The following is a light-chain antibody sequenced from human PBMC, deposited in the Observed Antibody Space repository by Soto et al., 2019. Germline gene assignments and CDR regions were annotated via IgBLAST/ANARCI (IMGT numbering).Light chain of an antibody. V-gene: IGKV1-5*01. J-gene: IGKJ2*01. CDR3: QQYDTYPYT. CDR1: QSIANW. CDR2: DAS. Sequence: DIQMTQSPSTLSASAGDRVTISCRASQSIANWLAWYQQKAGKAPNLLIYDASSLESGVPSRFSGSGSGTEFTLTISSLQPDDYATYYCQQYDTYPYTFVQGTKLEI.